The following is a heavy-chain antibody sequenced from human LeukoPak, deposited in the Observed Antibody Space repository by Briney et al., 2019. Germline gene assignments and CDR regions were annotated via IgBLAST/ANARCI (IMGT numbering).Heavy chain of an antibody. V-gene: IGHV3-23*01. CDR1: GFTFSSYG. CDR2: ISTSGGST. J-gene: IGHJ4*02. Sequence: GGSLRLSCAASGFTFSSYGMSWVRQAPGKGLEWVSAISTSGGSTYYADSVKGRFTISRDNSKSTLSLQMNSLRAEDTAVYYCARDYYDGIGYYYEDYWGQGTLVTVSS. D-gene: IGHD3-22*01. CDR3: ARDYYDGIGYYYEDY.